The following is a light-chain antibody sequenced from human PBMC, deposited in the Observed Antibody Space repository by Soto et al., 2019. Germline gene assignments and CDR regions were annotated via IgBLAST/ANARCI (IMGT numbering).Light chain of an antibody. CDR3: QQYYSTPWT. CDR2: WAS. J-gene: IGKJ1*01. Sequence: DIVMTQSPDSLAVSLGERATINCKSSQSVLYSSNNLNYLAWYQQKPGQPPKLLIYWASTRESGVPDRFSGSGSGTDFPLTISSLQAEDVAVYYCQQYYSTPWTFGQGTKVEIK. CDR1: QSVLYSSNNLNY. V-gene: IGKV4-1*01.